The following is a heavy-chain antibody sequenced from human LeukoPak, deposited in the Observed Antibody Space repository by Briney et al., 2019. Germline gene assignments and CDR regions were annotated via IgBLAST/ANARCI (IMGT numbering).Heavy chain of an antibody. CDR3: ARDREQAGFDY. V-gene: IGHV3-21*01. J-gene: IGHJ4*02. Sequence: RGSLRLSCAASGFTFSSYSMNSVRQAPGKRLEWVSSISSSSSYIYYADSVKGRFTISRDNAKNSLYLQMNSLRAEDTAVYYCARDREQAGFDYWGQGTLVTVSS. CDR1: GFTFSSYS. D-gene: IGHD1-26*01. CDR2: ISSSSSYI.